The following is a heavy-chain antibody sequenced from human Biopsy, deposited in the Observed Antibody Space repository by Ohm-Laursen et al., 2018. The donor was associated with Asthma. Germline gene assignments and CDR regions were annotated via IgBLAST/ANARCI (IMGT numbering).Heavy chain of an antibody. CDR3: ARDTRPNWFDP. J-gene: IGHJ5*02. D-gene: IGHD3-3*01. Sequence: SLRLSCAASGFTFSSFAMSWVRQAPGKGLEWVSAITRSAGRTDYADSVKGRFTISRDNSKNTLYLQMNSLRAEDTAVYYCARDTRPNWFDPWGRGTLVTVSS. CDR1: GFTFSSFA. V-gene: IGHV3-23*01. CDR2: ITRSAGRT.